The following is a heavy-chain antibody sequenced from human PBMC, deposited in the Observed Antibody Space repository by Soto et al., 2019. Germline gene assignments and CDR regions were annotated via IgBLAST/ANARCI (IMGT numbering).Heavy chain of an antibody. CDR1: GFTFSSYG. CDR3: AKDGDCSSTSCYTPLQ. V-gene: IGHV3-30*18. CDR2: ISYDGSNK. D-gene: IGHD2-2*02. J-gene: IGHJ4*02. Sequence: GGSLRLSCAASGFTFSSYGMHWVRQAPGKGLEWVAVISYDGSNKYYADSVKGRFTISRDNSKNTLYLQMNSLRAEDTAVYYCAKDGDCSSTSCYTPLQWGQGPLVTVSS.